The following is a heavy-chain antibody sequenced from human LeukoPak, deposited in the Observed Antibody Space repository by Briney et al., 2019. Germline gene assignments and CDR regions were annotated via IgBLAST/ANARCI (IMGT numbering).Heavy chain of an antibody. CDR1: GFTFSSYE. D-gene: IGHD3-22*01. V-gene: IGHV3-48*03. J-gene: IGHJ4*02. CDR2: ISSSGSTI. Sequence: GGYLRLSCAASGFTFSSYEMNWVRQAPGKGLEWVSYISSSGSTIYYADSVKGRFTISRDNAKNSLYLQMNSLRAEDTAVYYCARAYYYDSSGSDYWGQGTLVTVSS. CDR3: ARAYYYDSSGSDY.